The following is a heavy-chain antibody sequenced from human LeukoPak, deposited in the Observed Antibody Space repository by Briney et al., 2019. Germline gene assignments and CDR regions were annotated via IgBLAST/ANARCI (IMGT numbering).Heavy chain of an antibody. D-gene: IGHD3-22*01. CDR1: GYTFTGYY. CDR3: ARGPRYYDSSGYYYY. V-gene: IGHV1-2*02. J-gene: IGHJ4*02. CDR2: INPNSGGT. Sequence: RASVKVSCKASGYTFTGYYMHWVRQAPGQGLEWMGWINPNSGGTNYAQKFQGRVTMTRDTFISTAYMELSRLRSDDTAVYYCARGPRYYDSSGYYYYWGRGTLVTVSS.